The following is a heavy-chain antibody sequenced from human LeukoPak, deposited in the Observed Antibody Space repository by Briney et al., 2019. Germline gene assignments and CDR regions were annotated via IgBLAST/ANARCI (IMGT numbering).Heavy chain of an antibody. CDR2: ISGSGGST. V-gene: IGHV3-23*01. D-gene: IGHD5-18*01. Sequence: GGSLRLSCAASGFTFSSYAMSWVRQAPGKGLEWVSAISGSGGSTYYADSVKGRFTISRDNAKNSLYLQMNSLGAEDTAVYYCARDGRGYSYGSSYYWGQGTLVTVSS. J-gene: IGHJ4*02. CDR1: GFTFSSYA. CDR3: ARDGRGYSYGSSYY.